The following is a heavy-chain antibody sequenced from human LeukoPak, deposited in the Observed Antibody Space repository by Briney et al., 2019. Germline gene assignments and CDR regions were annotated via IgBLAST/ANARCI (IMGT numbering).Heavy chain of an antibody. V-gene: IGHV1-69*13. D-gene: IGHD3-9*01. CDR1: GCTFSSYA. CDR3: ARAITIPSGSMDV. Sequence: SVKVSCKASGCTFSSYAISWVRQAPGQGLEWMGGIIPIFGTANYAQKFQGRVTITADESTTTAYMELSSLRSEDTAAYYCARAITIPSGSMDVWGKGTTVTVSS. CDR2: IIPIFGTA. J-gene: IGHJ6*03.